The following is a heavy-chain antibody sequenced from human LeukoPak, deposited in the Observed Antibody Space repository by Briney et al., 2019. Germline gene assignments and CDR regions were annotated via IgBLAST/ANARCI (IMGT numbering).Heavy chain of an antibody. D-gene: IGHD3-10*02. CDR2: ISISSSYT. Sequence: PGRSLRLSCAASGFAFSDYYMSWIRQAPGKGLEWVSYISISSSYTNYADSVEGRFTISRDNAKNSLYLQMNRLRAEDTAVYYCARMRDVRAFDIWGQGTMVTVSS. J-gene: IGHJ3*02. CDR1: GFAFSDYY. V-gene: IGHV3-11*06. CDR3: ARMRDVRAFDI.